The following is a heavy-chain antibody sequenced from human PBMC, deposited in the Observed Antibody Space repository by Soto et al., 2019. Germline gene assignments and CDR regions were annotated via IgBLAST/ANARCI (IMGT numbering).Heavy chain of an antibody. D-gene: IGHD6-19*01. CDR2: ISCYNHDT. Sequence: ASVKVSCKTSGYTYNRYGITWVRQAPGRGLELLGWISCYNHDTIYAQKVQGRLSMATDTSTSTAYMELRSLTSDDTAVYYCERDPRNPSENNLYLDYGGQGTPVPVSS. CDR3: ERDPRNPSENNLYLDY. CDR1: GYTYNRYG. V-gene: IGHV1-18*01. J-gene: IGHJ4*02.